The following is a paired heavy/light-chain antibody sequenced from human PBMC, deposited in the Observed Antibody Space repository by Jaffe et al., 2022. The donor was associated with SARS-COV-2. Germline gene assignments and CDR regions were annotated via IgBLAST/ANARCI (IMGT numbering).Heavy chain of an antibody. V-gene: IGHV1-18*01. CDR3: ARDDCTDGVCYTGDF. D-gene: IGHD2-8*01. CDR1: GYTFSSHG. CDR2: ISGYNGDT. J-gene: IGHJ4*02. Sequence: QVQLVQSGAEVKKSGASVKVSCKASGYTFSSHGISWVRQAPGQGLEWMGWISGYNGDTRYAQKFQGRVTMTTDTSTSTTYMELRSLTSDDTAIYYCARDDCTDGVCYTGDFWGQGTPVIVSS.
Light chain of an antibody. J-gene: IGLJ3*02. Sequence: QSVLTQPPSASGTPGQRVTISCSGSSSNIASNYVYWYQQLPGTAPKLLIYRNDQRPSGVPDRFSGSKSGTSASLAISGLRSEDEADYYCASWDDSLSGWVFGGGTKLTVL. V-gene: IGLV1-47*01. CDR3: ASWDDSLSGWV. CDR2: RND. CDR1: SSNIASNY.